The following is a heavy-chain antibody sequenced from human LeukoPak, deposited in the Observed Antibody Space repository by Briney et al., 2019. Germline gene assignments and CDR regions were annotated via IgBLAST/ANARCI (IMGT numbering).Heavy chain of an antibody. Sequence: ASVKVSCRSSGYTFTNYGINWGRQAPGQGLEGMGWISAYNGNTNYAQKCQGRVTMTTYTSTSTAHMELRSLRSDDTAVYYCARAAPLEIWGQGTMVTVSS. J-gene: IGHJ3*02. V-gene: IGHV1-18*01. CDR3: ARAAPLEI. CDR2: ISAYNGNT. CDR1: GYTFTNYG.